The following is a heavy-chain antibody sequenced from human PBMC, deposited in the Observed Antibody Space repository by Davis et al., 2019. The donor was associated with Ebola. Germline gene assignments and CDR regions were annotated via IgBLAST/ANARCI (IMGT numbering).Heavy chain of an antibody. D-gene: IGHD2-8*02. CDR1: GDSFTSHW. Sequence: GESLKISCKDSGDSFTSHWIGWVRQMPGKGLEWMGIIYTGDSDTRYRPSFRGQVTISADKSIKTAFLQWSSLKASDTAMYYCASLRRTITGMDDAFDIWGQGTIVTVSS. CDR3: ASLRRTITGMDDAFDI. J-gene: IGHJ3*02. V-gene: IGHV5-51*01. CDR2: IYTGDSDT.